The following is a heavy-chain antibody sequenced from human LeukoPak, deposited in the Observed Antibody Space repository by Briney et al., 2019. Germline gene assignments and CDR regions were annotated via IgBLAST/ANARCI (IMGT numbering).Heavy chain of an antibody. J-gene: IGHJ4*02. CDR3: ASVREKGSWNFDY. CDR2: IYHSGST. CDR1: GGSISSSNW. D-gene: IGHD3-10*01. Sequence: SETLSLTCAVSGGSISSSNWWSWVRQPPGKGLEWIGEIYHSGSTYYSPSLKSRVTISVDTSKNQFSLKLSSVTAADTAVYYCASVREKGSWNFDYWGQGTLVTVSS. V-gene: IGHV4-4*02.